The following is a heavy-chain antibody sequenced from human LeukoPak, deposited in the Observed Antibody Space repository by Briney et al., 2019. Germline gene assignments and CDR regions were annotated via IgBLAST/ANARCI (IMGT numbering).Heavy chain of an antibody. CDR2: IYPGDSDT. CDR1: GYSFTSYW. D-gene: IGHD4-23*01. J-gene: IGHJ4*02. V-gene: IGHV5-51*01. Sequence: GESLKISCKGSGYSFTSYWIGWVRQMPGKGLEWMGIIYPGDSDTKYSPSFQGQVTISADKSISTAYLQWSSLKASDTAMYYCARLTRGTVVKREYYFDYWGQGTLVTVSS. CDR3: ARLTRGTVVKREYYFDY.